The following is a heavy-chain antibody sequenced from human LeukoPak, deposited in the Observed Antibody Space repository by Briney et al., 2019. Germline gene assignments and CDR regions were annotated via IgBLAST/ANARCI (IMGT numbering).Heavy chain of an antibody. D-gene: IGHD2-15*01. CDR3: ARAIVVVVAASWTRYDWFDP. Sequence: ASVKVSCKASGYTFTGYCMHWVRQAPGQGLEWMGWINPNSGGTNYAQKFQGRVTMTRDTSISTAYMELSRLRSDDTAVYYRARAIVVVVAASWTRYDWFDPWGQGTLVTVSS. CDR2: INPNSGGT. J-gene: IGHJ5*02. CDR1: GYTFTGYC. V-gene: IGHV1-2*02.